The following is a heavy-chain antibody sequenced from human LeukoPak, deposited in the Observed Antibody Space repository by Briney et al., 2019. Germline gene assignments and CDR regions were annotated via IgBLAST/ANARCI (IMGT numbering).Heavy chain of an antibody. CDR1: GYSFTGKW. CDR3: ARRRGRDFDSSGYDFDY. Sequence: GQSLKISCKGSGYSFTGKWIAWVRQMPGKGLEWMGIIYPGDSDTKYSPSFQGQITISADKSINTAYLQWSSLKDSDTAIYYCARRRGRDFDSSGYDFDYWGQGTLFTVSS. D-gene: IGHD3-22*01. CDR2: IYPGDSDT. V-gene: IGHV5-51*01. J-gene: IGHJ4*02.